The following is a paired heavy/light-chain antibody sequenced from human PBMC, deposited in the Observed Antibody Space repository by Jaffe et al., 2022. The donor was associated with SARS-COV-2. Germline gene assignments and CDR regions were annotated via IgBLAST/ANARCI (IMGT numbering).Heavy chain of an antibody. D-gene: IGHD3-22*01. CDR1: GFQFSSYR. CDR2: IGGDGSST. J-gene: IGHJ5*02. V-gene: IGHV3-74*01. Sequence: EVQLVESGGGLVQPGGSLRLSCVASGFQFSSYRMYWVRQAPGKGLVWVSRIGGDGSSTAYADSVKGRFTISRDNAKNTLYLQMSSLRAEDTAVYYCARPGRDSSDYSWFDPWGQGTLVTVSS. CDR3: ARPGRDSSDYSWFDP.
Light chain of an antibody. Sequence: DIVMTQSPDSLAVSLGERATINCKSSQSVLYSSNNKNYLAWYQQKPGQPPKLLIYWASTRESGVPDRFSGSGSGTDFTLTISSLQAEDVAVYHCQQYYSHPFTFGGGTKVEIK. J-gene: IGKJ4*01. V-gene: IGKV4-1*01. CDR3: QQYYSHPFT. CDR2: WAS. CDR1: QSVLYSSNNKNY.